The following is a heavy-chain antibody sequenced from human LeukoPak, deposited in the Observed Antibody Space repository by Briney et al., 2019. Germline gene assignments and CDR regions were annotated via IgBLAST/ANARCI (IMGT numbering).Heavy chain of an antibody. CDR3: ARDPPGRPYSSSSYG. V-gene: IGHV1-24*01. CDR2: FDPEDGET. D-gene: IGHD6-6*01. Sequence: ASVKVSCKVSGYTLTELSMHWVRQAPGKGLEWMGAFDPEDGETIYAQKFQGRVTMTEDTSTDTAYMELSSLRSEDTAVYYCARDPPGRPYSSSSYGWGQGTLVTVSS. CDR1: GYTLTELS. J-gene: IGHJ4*02.